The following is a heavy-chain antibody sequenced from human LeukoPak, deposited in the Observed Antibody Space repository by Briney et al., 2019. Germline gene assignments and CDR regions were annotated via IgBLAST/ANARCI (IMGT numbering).Heavy chain of an antibody. CDR2: INHSGST. Sequence: PSETLSLTCTVSGGSISSYYWSWIRQPPGKGLEWIGEINHSGSTNYNPSLKSRVTISVDTSKNQFSLKLSSVTAAYTAVYYCARDGKRNYGSFDYWGQGTLVTVSS. CDR3: ARDGKRNYGSFDY. V-gene: IGHV4-59*01. CDR1: GGSISSYY. J-gene: IGHJ4*02. D-gene: IGHD1-7*01.